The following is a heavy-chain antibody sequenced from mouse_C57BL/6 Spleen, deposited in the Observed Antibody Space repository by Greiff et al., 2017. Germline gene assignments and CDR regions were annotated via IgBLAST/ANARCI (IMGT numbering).Heavy chain of an antibody. CDR3: AREVLRYLFAY. CDR2: IYPGDGDT. CDR1: GYAFSSSW. V-gene: IGHV1-82*01. Sequence: QVQLQQSGPELVKPGASVKISCKASGYAFSSSWMNWVKQRPGKGLEWIGRIYPGDGDTNYNGKFKGKATLTADKSSSTAYMQLSSLTSEDSAVYFCAREVLRYLFAYWGQGTLVTVSA. J-gene: IGHJ3*01. D-gene: IGHD1-1*01.